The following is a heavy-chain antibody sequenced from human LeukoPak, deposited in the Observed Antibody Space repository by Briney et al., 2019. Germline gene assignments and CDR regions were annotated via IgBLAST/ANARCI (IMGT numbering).Heavy chain of an antibody. CDR1: GGSISSYY. Sequence: SDTPSLTCTVSGGSISSYYWSWLRQPPGKGLEWIAYISDIGSNNHNPPLKSRVTISLDTSKNHFSLKLSSVTAADTAVYYCAGHHPRNTVNFWGQGTLVTVSS. D-gene: IGHD2/OR15-2a*01. CDR3: AGHHPRNTVNF. V-gene: IGHV4-59*08. CDR2: ISDIGSN. J-gene: IGHJ4*02.